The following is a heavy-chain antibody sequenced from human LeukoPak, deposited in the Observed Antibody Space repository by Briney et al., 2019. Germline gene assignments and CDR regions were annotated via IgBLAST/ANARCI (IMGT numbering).Heavy chain of an antibody. J-gene: IGHJ5*02. Sequence: PGGSLRLSCAASGFTFSSYSMNWVRQAPGKGLEWVSYISSSSSTIYYADSVKGRFTISRDNAKNSLYLQMNSLRAEDTAVYYCASEDYSSRMMFDPWGQGTLVTVSS. CDR3: ASEDYSSRMMFDP. CDR1: GFTFSSYS. CDR2: ISSSSSTI. D-gene: IGHD6-13*01. V-gene: IGHV3-48*01.